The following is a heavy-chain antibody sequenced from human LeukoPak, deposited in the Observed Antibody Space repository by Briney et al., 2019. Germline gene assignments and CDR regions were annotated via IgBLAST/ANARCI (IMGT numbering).Heavy chain of an antibody. CDR3: AKVPVVPAAPRVYYFDY. CDR1: GLTFSSYD. D-gene: IGHD2-2*01. J-gene: IGHJ4*02. CDR2: ISGSGGST. Sequence: GGSLRLSCAASGLTFSSYDMSWVRQAPGKGVEWVSAISGSGGSTYYADSVKGRFTISRDNSKNTLYLQMNSLRAEDTAVYYCAKVPVVPAAPRVYYFDYWGQGTLVTVSS. V-gene: IGHV3-23*01.